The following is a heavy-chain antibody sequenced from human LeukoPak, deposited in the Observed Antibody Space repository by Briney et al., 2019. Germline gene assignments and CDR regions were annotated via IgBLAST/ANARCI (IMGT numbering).Heavy chain of an antibody. V-gene: IGHV3-74*01. CDR1: GFTFSSYW. J-gene: IGHJ4*01. D-gene: IGHD3-22*01. CDR3: ARDPLGYDSSGYYDY. CDR2: INSDGSST. Sequence: GGSLRLSCAACGFTFSSYWIHWVRQPPGKGLVWVSRINSDGSSTSYADSVKGRITISRDNAKNTLYLQMNCLRAEDTAVYYCARDPLGYDSSGYYDYWGQGTLVTVSS.